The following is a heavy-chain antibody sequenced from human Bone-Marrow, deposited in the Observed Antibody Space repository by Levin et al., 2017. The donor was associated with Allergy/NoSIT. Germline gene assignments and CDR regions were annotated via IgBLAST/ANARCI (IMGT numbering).Heavy chain of an antibody. V-gene: IGHV3-30*04. CDR1: GFNLSTYA. CDR2: ISYDGSNT. CDR3: TRMLATMARNLRRKAFDI. J-gene: IGHJ3*02. D-gene: IGHD3-10*01. Sequence: GGSLRLSCAASGFNLSTYAMHWVRQAPAKGPEWLAVISYDGSNTYYIDSVKGRFTISRDNSENKVYLQMNDLRAEDTALYYCTRMLATMARNLRRKAFDIWGQGTAVTVSS.